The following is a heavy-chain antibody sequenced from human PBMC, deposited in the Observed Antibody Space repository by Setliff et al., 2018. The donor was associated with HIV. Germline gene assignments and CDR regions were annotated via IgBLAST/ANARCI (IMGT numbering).Heavy chain of an antibody. Sequence: PSETLSLTCSVSGDSIRGSGDYWSWVRQPPGKGLEWIGYIYYTGSTNYNPSLKSRVTMSVDTSKNQFSLQLNAVTTADTAVYYCASGQMVWGYWGQGTLVTSPQ. J-gene: IGHJ4*02. D-gene: IGHD7-27*01. CDR2: IYYTGST. CDR3: ASGQMVWGY. V-gene: IGHV4-61*08. CDR1: GDSIRGSGDY.